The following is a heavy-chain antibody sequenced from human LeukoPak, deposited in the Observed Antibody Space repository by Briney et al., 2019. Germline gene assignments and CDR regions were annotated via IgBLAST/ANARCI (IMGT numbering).Heavy chain of an antibody. CDR3: AKDLSSGWYPYYFDF. CDR1: GFTFSNYA. J-gene: IGHJ4*02. V-gene: IGHV3-23*01. CDR2: ISGSGAAT. Sequence: GGSLRLSCAASGFTFSNYAMNWVRQAPGKGLEWVSAISGSGAATFNADSVKGRFTISRGNSKNTLYLQMNSLRAEDTAVYYCAKDLSSGWYPYYFDFWGRGTLVTVSS. D-gene: IGHD6-19*01.